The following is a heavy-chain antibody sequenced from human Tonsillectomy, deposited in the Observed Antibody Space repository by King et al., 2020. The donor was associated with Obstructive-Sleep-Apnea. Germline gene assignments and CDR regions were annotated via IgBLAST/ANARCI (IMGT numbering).Heavy chain of an antibody. D-gene: IGHD3-3*01. V-gene: IGHV3-30*04. Sequence: QLVQSGGGVVQPGRSLRLSCAASGFTFNTYAMFWVRQAPGKGLEWVALMSYDENKKWYGDSVKGRFTVSRDNSKRTLYLQMNSLRAEDTAVYYCARNNYRDYTLFFGMDVWGQGTTVTVSS. CDR1: GFTFNTYA. J-gene: IGHJ6*02. CDR3: ARNNYRDYTLFFGMDV. CDR2: MSYDENKK.